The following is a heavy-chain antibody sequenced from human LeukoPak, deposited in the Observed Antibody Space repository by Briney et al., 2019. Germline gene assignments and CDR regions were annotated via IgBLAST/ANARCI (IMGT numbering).Heavy chain of an antibody. Sequence: PSETLSLTCAVYGGSFSGYYWSWIRQPPGKGLEWIGEINHSGSTNYNPSLKSRVTISVDTSKNQFSLKLSSVTAADTAAYYCASWAAGATRLYFDYWGQGTLVTVSS. CDR1: GGSFSGYY. D-gene: IGHD6-13*01. J-gene: IGHJ4*02. V-gene: IGHV4-34*01. CDR3: ASWAAGATRLYFDY. CDR2: INHSGST.